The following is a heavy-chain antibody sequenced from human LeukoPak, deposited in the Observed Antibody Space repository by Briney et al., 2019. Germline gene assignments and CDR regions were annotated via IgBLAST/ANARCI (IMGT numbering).Heavy chain of an antibody. CDR1: GASIRHYY. Sequence: SGTLSLTCTVSGASIRHYYWSWIRQHPGKGLVWIGCIHYSGSTNYNPSLKSCVTISLDPSKIQFSLKLRSVTAADTAVYYCERRGSGWYGSFDIWGQGTMVTVSS. D-gene: IGHD6-19*01. V-gene: IGHV4-59*08. CDR3: ERRGSGWYGSFDI. CDR2: IHYSGST. J-gene: IGHJ3*02.